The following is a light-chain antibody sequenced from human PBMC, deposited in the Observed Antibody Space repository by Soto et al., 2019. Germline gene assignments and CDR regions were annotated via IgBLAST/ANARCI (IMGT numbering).Light chain of an antibody. Sequence: QPVLTQSPSASASLGASVKLTCTLSSGHSSYAIAWHQQQPEKGPRYLMNLHSDGSHSKGDGIPDRFSGSSSGAARYLTSSSRRSEDEADYYCQTWGTGIRVFGGGTTLTVL. CDR3: QTWGTGIRV. CDR1: SGHSSYA. CDR2: LHSDGSH. J-gene: IGLJ2*01. V-gene: IGLV4-69*01.